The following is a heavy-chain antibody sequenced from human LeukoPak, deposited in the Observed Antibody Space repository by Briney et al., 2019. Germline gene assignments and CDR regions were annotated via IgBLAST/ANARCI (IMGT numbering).Heavy chain of an antibody. D-gene: IGHD2-21*01. Sequence: AGGSLRLSCAASGFTFSSYAMSWVRQAPGKGLEWVSVITGSGAGNTYYADSVKGRFTISRDNSKNTLYLQMNSLRAEDTAVYYCAKSKELAYCGGDCSSPGYWGQGTLVTVSS. CDR1: GFTFSSYA. CDR3: AKSKELAYCGGDCSSPGY. CDR2: ITGSGAGNT. J-gene: IGHJ4*02. V-gene: IGHV3-23*01.